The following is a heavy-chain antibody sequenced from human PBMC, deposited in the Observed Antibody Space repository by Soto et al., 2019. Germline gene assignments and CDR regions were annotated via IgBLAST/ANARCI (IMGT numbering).Heavy chain of an antibody. Sequence: GGSLRLSCAASGFTFSSYGMHWVRQAPGKGLEWVAVISYDGSNKYYADSVKGRFTISRDNSKNTLYLQMNSLRAEDTAVYYCAKDHDIVVVPAWDYWGQGTLVTVSS. CDR2: ISYDGSNK. V-gene: IGHV3-30*18. D-gene: IGHD2-2*01. CDR1: GFTFSSYG. CDR3: AKDHDIVVVPAWDY. J-gene: IGHJ4*02.